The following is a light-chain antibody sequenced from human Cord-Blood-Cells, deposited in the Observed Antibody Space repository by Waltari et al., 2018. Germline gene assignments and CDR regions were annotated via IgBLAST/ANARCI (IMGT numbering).Light chain of an antibody. V-gene: IGKV2-28*01. CDR3: MQALQTPYT. Sequence: DIVMTQSPLSLPVTPGVPASISCRSSQSLLHSNGYNYLDWYLQKPGQSPHLLTYLGSNRASGVPDKFSGIGSGTEFTLKISRVEAEDVGVYYCMQALQTPYTLGQGTKLEIK. J-gene: IGKJ2*01. CDR2: LGS. CDR1: QSLLHSNGYNY.